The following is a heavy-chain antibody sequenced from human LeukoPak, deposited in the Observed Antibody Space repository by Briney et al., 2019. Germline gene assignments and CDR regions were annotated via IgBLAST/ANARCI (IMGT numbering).Heavy chain of an antibody. J-gene: IGHJ4*02. CDR1: GFTLSDYY. CDR2: ISYDGSNK. Sequence: GSLRLSCAASGFTLSDYYMSWIRQAPGKGLEWVAVISYDGSNKYYADSVKGRFTISRDNSKNTLYLQMNSLRAEDTAVYYCARSGGVLRFLEWLLFSSPFDYWGQGTLVTVSS. V-gene: IGHV3-30-3*01. CDR3: ARSGGVLRFLEWLLFSSPFDY. D-gene: IGHD3-3*01.